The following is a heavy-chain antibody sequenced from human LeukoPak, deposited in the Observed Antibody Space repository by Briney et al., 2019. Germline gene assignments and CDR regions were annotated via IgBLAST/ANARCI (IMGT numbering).Heavy chain of an antibody. Sequence: SETLSLTCAVSGYSISSGYYWGWIRQPPGKGLEWIGSIYHSGSTYYNPSLKSRVTISVDTSKNQFSLKLSSVTAADTAVYYCARRSITMVRGVTYNWFDPWRQGTLVTVSS. D-gene: IGHD3-10*01. J-gene: IGHJ5*02. CDR2: IYHSGST. CDR1: GYSISSGYY. CDR3: ARRSITMVRGVTYNWFDP. V-gene: IGHV4-38-2*01.